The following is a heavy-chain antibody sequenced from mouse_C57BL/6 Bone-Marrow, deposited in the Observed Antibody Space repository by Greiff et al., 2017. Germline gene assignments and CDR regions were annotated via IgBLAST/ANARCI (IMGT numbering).Heavy chain of an antibody. V-gene: IGHV1-55*01. CDR1: GYTFTSHW. CDR3: ARLRGDY. CDR2: IYPGSGST. Sequence: QVHVKQPGAELVKPGASVKMSCKASGYTFTSHWITWVKQRPGQGLEWIGDIYPGSGSTNYNEKFKSKATLTVDTSSSTAYMQLSSLTSEDSAVYYCARLRGDYWGQGTSVTVSS. J-gene: IGHJ4*01.